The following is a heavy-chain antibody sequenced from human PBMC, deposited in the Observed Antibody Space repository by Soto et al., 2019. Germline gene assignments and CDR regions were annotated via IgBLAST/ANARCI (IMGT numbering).Heavy chain of an antibody. Sequence: SETLSLTCTVSGGSISSYYWSWIRQPPGKGLEWIGYIYYSGSTNYNPSLKSRVTISVDTSKNQFSLKLSSVTAADTAVYYCARLVSGVVPAAKLDPWGQGTLVTVSS. CDR3: ARLVSGVVPAAKLDP. CDR1: GGSISSYY. J-gene: IGHJ5*02. V-gene: IGHV4-59*08. D-gene: IGHD2-2*01. CDR2: IYYSGST.